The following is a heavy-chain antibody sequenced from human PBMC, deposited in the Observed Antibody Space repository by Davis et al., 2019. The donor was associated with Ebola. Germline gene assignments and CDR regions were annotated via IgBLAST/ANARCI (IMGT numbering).Heavy chain of an antibody. Sequence: GGSLRLSCAASGFTFTKYAMSWVRQAPGKGLEWVSAVSDSGSSPYYADSVKGRFIISRDNSKNTLYLQMDSLRAEDTAVYYCAKGYGSGFLDCWGQGTLVTVSS. CDR1: GFTFTKYA. J-gene: IGHJ4*02. D-gene: IGHD6-19*01. V-gene: IGHV3-23*01. CDR2: VSDSGSSP. CDR3: AKGYGSGFLDC.